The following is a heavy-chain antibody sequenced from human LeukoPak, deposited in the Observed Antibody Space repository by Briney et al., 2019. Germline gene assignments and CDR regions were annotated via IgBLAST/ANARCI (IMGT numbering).Heavy chain of an antibody. CDR1: GFTFSSYA. Sequence: PGGSLRLSCAASGFTFSSYAMSWVRQAPGKGLEWVSSITSGSAYTDYADSVKGRFTISRDNAKNSLYLQMNRLRVEDTAVYYCARDPGDRNSGWPLDCWGQGTLVTVSS. J-gene: IGHJ4*02. V-gene: IGHV3-21*06. CDR3: ARDPGDRNSGWPLDC. D-gene: IGHD6-25*01. CDR2: ITSGSAYT.